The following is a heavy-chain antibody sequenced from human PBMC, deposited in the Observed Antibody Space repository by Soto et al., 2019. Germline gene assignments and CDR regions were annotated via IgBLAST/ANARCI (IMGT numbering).Heavy chain of an antibody. Sequence: GGSLRLSCVASGFTSSSCAMRWVRQAPGKGLEWVSGISASGGSTYYADSVKGRFTISRDNSKNTLYLQMNSLRAEDTAVYYCARDGGRNDAFDIWGQGTMVTVSS. D-gene: IGHD3-3*01. J-gene: IGHJ3*02. CDR3: ARDGGRNDAFDI. CDR1: GFTSSSCA. CDR2: ISASGGST. V-gene: IGHV3-23*01.